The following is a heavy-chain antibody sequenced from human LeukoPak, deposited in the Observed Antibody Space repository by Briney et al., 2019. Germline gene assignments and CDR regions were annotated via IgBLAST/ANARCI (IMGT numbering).Heavy chain of an antibody. J-gene: IGHJ4*02. Sequence: GGSLRLSCAASGFTLSRHWMHWVRQAPGKGLVWVSRINTDGSTTRYADSVKGRFTISRDNSKNTLYLQMSSLRAEDTAVYYCVKLVSAVTYYFDYWGQGTLVTVSS. D-gene: IGHD4-11*01. V-gene: IGHV3-74*01. CDR2: INTDGSTT. CDR3: VKLVSAVTYYFDY. CDR1: GFTLSRHW.